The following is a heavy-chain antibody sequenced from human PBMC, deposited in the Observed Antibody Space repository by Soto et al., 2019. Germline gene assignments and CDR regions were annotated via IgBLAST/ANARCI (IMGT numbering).Heavy chain of an antibody. CDR1: GFTFSSYA. CDR2: ISGSGGST. J-gene: IGHJ6*02. CDR3: AKDPRMVRGVIIRYYYGMDV. Sequence: GGSLRLSCAASGFTFSSYAMSWVRQAPGKGLEWVSAISGSGGSTYYADSVKGRFTISRDNSKNTLYLQMNSLGAEDTAVYYCAKDPRMVRGVIIRYYYGMDVWGQGTTVTVSS. V-gene: IGHV3-23*01. D-gene: IGHD3-10*01.